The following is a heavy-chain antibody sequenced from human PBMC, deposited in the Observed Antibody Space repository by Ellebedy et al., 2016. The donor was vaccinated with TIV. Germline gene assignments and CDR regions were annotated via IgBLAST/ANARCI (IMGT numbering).Heavy chain of an antibody. D-gene: IGHD3-16*01. V-gene: IGHV3-7*01. CDR1: GFSFRSYW. J-gene: IGHJ5*02. CDR2: IYQDGGVQ. Sequence: GGSLRLSCAASGFSFRSYWMSWVRQAPGKGLEWVANIYQDGGVQYYVDSVKGRFTISRDNAYNSLFLQMNNLRAEDTAVYYCARRGSYGDYAVQINSWFDTWGRGTLVAVSS. CDR3: ARRGSYGDYAVQINSWFDT.